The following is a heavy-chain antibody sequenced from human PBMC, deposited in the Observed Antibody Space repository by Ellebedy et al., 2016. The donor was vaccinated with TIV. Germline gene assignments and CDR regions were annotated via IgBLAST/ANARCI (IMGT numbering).Heavy chain of an antibody. Sequence: MPSETLSLTCVVTDGSISSGHWWSWVRQPPGKGLEWIGETYHSGVPNYNPSLKSRVTISVDTPKNQFSLRLSSVTAADTAVYYCARAAQPNCSGGSCYRIDYWGQGTLVTVSS. CDR2: TYHSGVP. J-gene: IGHJ4*02. CDR3: ARAAQPNCSGGSCYRIDY. D-gene: IGHD2-15*01. CDR1: DGSISSGHW. V-gene: IGHV4/OR15-8*01.